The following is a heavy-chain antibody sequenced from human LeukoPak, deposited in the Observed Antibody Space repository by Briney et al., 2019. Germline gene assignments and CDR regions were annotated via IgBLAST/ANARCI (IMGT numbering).Heavy chain of an antibody. D-gene: IGHD3-10*01. CDR1: GFTFASYA. CDR3: AKRIQGFAVVRGASFDY. J-gene: IGHJ4*02. Sequence: GRSLRPSCPASGFTFASYAISWVRQHPGKGLECVSLIGVSGASTFYAGSVKGRFTISRDNSKNTLYLQMSSLRAEDAAVYYCAKRIQGFAVVRGASFDYWGQGILVTVSS. CDR2: IGVSGAST. V-gene: IGHV3-23*01.